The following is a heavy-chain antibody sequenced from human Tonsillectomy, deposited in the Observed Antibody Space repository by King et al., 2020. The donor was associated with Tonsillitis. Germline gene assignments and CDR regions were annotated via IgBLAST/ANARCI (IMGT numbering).Heavy chain of an antibody. CDR3: VRDRDIIIVPLAASIFGDFDY. J-gene: IGHJ4*02. CDR1: GYTFTNYY. D-gene: IGHD2/OR15-2a*01. V-gene: IGHV1-46*03. Sequence: VQLVESGAEVKKPGASVKVSCKASGYTFTNYYMHWVRQAPGQGLEWMGIINPSGGNTRYAHKFQGRVTMTRDTSTSTVYMQLTSLRSEDTAVYYCVRDRDIIIVPLAASIFGDFDYWGQGTLVTVSS. CDR2: INPSGGNT.